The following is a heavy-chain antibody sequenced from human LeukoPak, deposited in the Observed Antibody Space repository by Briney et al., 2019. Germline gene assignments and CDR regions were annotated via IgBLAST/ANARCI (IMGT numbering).Heavy chain of an antibody. J-gene: IGHJ3*02. CDR2: IWFDGSKK. D-gene: IGHD3-16*01. CDR3: ATSNGGPSHDAFEI. V-gene: IGHV3-33*01. Sequence: GGSLRLSCAASGFIFSRRGMHWVRQAPGKGLEWVAVIWFDGSKKYYADSVKGRFTISRDNSKNTLYLQMNSLRAEETAVYYCATSNGGPSHDAFEIWGQGTMVTVSS. CDR1: GFIFSRRG.